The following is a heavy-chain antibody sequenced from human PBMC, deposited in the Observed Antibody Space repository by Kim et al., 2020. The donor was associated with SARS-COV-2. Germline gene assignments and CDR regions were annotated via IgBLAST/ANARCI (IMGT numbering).Heavy chain of an antibody. CDR3: AKDIGRSGYDSSGYNAGIYYYYYYGMDV. D-gene: IGHD3-22*01. Sequence: GGSLRLSCAASGFTFGDYAMHWVRQAPGKGLEWVSGISWNSSSIGYADSVKGRFTISRDNAKNSLYLQMNSLRAEDTALYYCAKDIGRSGYDSSGYNAGIYYYYYYGMDVWGQGTTVTVSS. CDR2: ISWNSSSI. J-gene: IGHJ6*02. V-gene: IGHV3-9*01. CDR1: GFTFGDYA.